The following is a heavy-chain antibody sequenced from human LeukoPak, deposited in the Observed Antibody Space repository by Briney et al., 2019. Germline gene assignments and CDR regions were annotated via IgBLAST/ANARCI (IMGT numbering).Heavy chain of an antibody. V-gene: IGHV2-70*11. CDR2: IDWDDDK. J-gene: IGHJ3*02. Sequence: SGPTLVNPTQTLTLTCTFSGFSLSTSGMCVSWIRQPPGKALEWLARIDWDDDKYYSTSLKTRLTISKDTSKNQVVLTMTNMDPVDTATYSCARHTAMAPDAFDNWGQGTMVTVSS. CDR3: ARHTAMAPDAFDN. CDR1: GFSLSTSGMC. D-gene: IGHD5-18*01.